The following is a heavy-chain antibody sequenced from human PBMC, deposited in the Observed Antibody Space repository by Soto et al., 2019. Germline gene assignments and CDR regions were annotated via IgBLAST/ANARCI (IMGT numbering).Heavy chain of an antibody. D-gene: IGHD3-10*01. V-gene: IGHV4-34*01. CDR3: ARSAGRLFGSGSYRYFYYYGMDV. J-gene: IGHJ6*02. CDR1: GGSFSGYY. Sequence: SETLSLTCAVYGGSFSGYYWSWIRQPPGKGLEWIGEINHSGSTNYNPSLKSRVTISVDTSKNQFSLKLSSVTAADTAVYYCARSAGRLFGSGSYRYFYYYGMDVWGQGTTVTVSS. CDR2: INHSGST.